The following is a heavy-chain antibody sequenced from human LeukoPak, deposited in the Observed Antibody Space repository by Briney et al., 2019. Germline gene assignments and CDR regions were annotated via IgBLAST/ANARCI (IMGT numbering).Heavy chain of an antibody. CDR1: GFTFSSYA. V-gene: IGHV3-23*01. CDR2: ISGGGGST. D-gene: IGHD2-21*01. CDR3: AKVDRNCGGDCHDY. Sequence: GGSLRLSCAASGFTFSSYAMSWVRQAPGKGLEWVSAISGGGGSTYYADSVKGRFTISRDNSKNTLYLQMNSLRAEDTAVYYCAKVDRNCGGDCHDYWGQGTLVTVSS. J-gene: IGHJ4*02.